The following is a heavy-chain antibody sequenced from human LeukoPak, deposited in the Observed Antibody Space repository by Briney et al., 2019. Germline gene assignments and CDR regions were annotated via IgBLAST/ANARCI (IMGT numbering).Heavy chain of an antibody. CDR1: GFTFSSYA. CDR2: ISGSGGST. D-gene: IGHD6-13*01. J-gene: IGHJ4*02. CDR3: AKSIAAAGRSFDY. Sequence: GGSLRLSCAASGFTFSSYAMSWVRQAPGEGLEWVSAISGSGGSTYYADSVRGRFTISRDNSKNTLYLQMNSLRAEDTAVYYCAKSIAAAGRSFDYWGQGTLVTVSS. V-gene: IGHV3-23*01.